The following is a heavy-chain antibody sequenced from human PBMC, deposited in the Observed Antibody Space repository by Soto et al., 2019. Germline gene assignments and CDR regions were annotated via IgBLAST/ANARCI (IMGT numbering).Heavy chain of an antibody. Sequence: SETLSLTCAVYGGSFSGYYWSWIRQPPGKGLEWIGEINHSGSTNYNPSLKSRVTISVDTSKNQFSLKLSSVTAADTAVYYCARGSFHYDYVWGSYRPQGWFDPWGQGTLVTVS. J-gene: IGHJ5*02. CDR3: ARGSFHYDYVWGSYRPQGWFDP. V-gene: IGHV4-34*01. D-gene: IGHD3-16*02. CDR1: GGSFSGYY. CDR2: INHSGST.